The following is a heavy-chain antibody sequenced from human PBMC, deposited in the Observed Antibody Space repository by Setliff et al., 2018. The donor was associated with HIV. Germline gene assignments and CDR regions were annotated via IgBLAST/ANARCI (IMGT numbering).Heavy chain of an antibody. V-gene: IGHV4-39*01. D-gene: IGHD2-8*01. Sequence: SETLSLTCTVSGGSISSSSYYWGWIRQPPGKGLKWIGSIYYSGSTYYNPSLKSRVTISVDTSKNQFSLKLSSGTAADTAVYYCASRYCTKGLCYRRFYGSGSPLEAFDIWGQGTMVTVSS. J-gene: IGHJ3*02. CDR3: ASRYCTKGLCYRRFYGSGSPLEAFDI. CDR1: GGSISSSSYY. CDR2: IYYSGST.